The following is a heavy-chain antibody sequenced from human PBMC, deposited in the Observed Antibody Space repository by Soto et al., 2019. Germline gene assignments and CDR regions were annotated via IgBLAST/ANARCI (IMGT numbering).Heavy chain of an antibody. J-gene: IGHJ1*01. CDR3: AKRYYDSSGYRYFQH. CDR2: ISGSGGST. D-gene: IGHD3-22*01. V-gene: IGHV3-23*01. CDR1: GFTFSSYG. Sequence: GGSLRLSCAASGFTFSSYGMHWVRQAPGKGLEWVAVISGSGGSTYYADSVKGRFTISRDNSKNTLYLQMNSLRAEDTAVYYCAKRYYDSSGYRYFQHWGQGTLVTVSS.